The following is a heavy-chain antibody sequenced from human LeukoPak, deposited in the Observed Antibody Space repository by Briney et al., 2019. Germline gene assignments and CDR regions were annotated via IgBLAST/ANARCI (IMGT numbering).Heavy chain of an antibody. CDR1: GFTSSSFE. Sequence: PGGSLRLSCVVSGFTSSSFEMNWVRQAPGKGLEWLSYISGSGITTYYADSVKGRFIISRNNAKNSLYLQMNNLRAEDTAVYFCARKIGLQIDFWGQGTLVTVSS. CDR3: ARKIGLQIDF. J-gene: IGHJ4*02. CDR2: ISGSGITT. D-gene: IGHD5-24*01. V-gene: IGHV3-48*03.